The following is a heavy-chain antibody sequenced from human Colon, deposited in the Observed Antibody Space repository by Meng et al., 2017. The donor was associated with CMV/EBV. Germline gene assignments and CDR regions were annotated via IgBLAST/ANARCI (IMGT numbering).Heavy chain of an antibody. V-gene: IGHV1-18*01. D-gene: IGHD6-6*01. CDR3: ARVYEYSSSWGSDY. CDR1: GYVFDLYG. CDR2: ISADKRYT. J-gene: IGHJ4*02. Sequence: PGVKKPGVSVKASCKTSGYVFDLYGISWVRQAPGQGLEWMGWISADKRYTSYAQNLQGRVTMTTDASTSTAYMELRGLRSNDTAVYYCARVYEYSSSWGSDYWGQGTLVTVSS.